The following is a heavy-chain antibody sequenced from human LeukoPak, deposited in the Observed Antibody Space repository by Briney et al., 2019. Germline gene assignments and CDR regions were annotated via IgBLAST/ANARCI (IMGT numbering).Heavy chain of an antibody. CDR3: AKRGVVIRVILVGFHKAAYYFDS. Sequence: PGGSLRLSCAVSGITLSDYGMSWVRQAPGKGLEWVASISDSGGSTSYADSVKGRFTISRDNPKNTLYLQMNSLRAEDTAVYFCAKRGVVIRVILVGFHKAAYYFDSWGQGALVTVSS. V-gene: IGHV3-23*01. J-gene: IGHJ4*02. CDR2: ISDSGGST. D-gene: IGHD3-22*01. CDR1: GITLSDYG.